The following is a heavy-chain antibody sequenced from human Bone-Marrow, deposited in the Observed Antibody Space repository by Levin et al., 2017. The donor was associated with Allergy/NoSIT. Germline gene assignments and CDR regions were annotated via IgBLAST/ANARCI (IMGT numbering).Heavy chain of an antibody. V-gene: IGHV1-69*05. J-gene: IGHJ3*02. CDR3: ARAKMDIVVVPAAKDI. Sequence: GASVKVSCKASGGTFNNYSVTWVRQAPGQGLEWLGGIIPFFGTANYAQKFQGRVSITRDTSASTAYMEVRSLRSEDTAMYFCARAKMDIVVVPAAKDIWGQGTMVTVSS. D-gene: IGHD2-2*03. CDR2: IIPFFGTA. CDR1: GGTFNNYS.